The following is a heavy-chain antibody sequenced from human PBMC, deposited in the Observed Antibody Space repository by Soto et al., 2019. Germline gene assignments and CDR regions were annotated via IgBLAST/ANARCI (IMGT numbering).Heavy chain of an antibody. J-gene: IGHJ4*02. Sequence: QVQLVQSGAEVKKPGSSVKVSCKASGGTFRNYPINWVRQAPGQGLEWMGSILPIIDIPDYAQNFQARLTITADKSTSTAYRVLSSLTSEHTAMYFGVRGPLVGLNYFDSWGQGTLVTVSS. CDR2: ILPIIDIP. D-gene: IGHD2-2*01. V-gene: IGHV1-69*02. CDR3: VRGPLVGLNYFDS. CDR1: GGTFRNYP.